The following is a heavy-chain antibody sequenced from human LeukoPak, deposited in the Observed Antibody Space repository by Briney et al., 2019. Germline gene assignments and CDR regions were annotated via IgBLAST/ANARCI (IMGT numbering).Heavy chain of an antibody. J-gene: IGHJ4*02. V-gene: IGHV3-9*01. CDR2: ISWNSGSI. D-gene: IGHD6-13*01. Sequence: GRSLRLSCAASGFTFDDYAMHWVRQAPGKGLEGVSGISWNSGSIGYADSVKGRFTISRDNAKNSLYLQMNSLRAEDTALYYCAKPVWSSSWQYIDHWGQGTLVTVSS. CDR1: GFTFDDYA. CDR3: AKPVWSSSWQYIDH.